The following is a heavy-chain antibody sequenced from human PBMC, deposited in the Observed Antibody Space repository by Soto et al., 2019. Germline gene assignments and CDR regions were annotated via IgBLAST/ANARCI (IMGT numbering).Heavy chain of an antibody. V-gene: IGHV3-23*01. CDR2: ISGSGGST. Sequence: GGSLRLSCAASGFTFSSYAMSWVRQAPGKGLEWVSAISGSGGSTYYADTVKGRFTISRDNSKNTLYLQMNSQRAEDTAVYYCAKPHEWELFLRGGYYFDYWGQGTLVTVSS. CDR3: AKPHEWELFLRGGYYFDY. D-gene: IGHD1-26*01. CDR1: GFTFSSYA. J-gene: IGHJ4*02.